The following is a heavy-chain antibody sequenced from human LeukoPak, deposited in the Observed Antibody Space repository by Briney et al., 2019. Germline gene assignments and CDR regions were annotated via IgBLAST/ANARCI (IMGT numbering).Heavy chain of an antibody. J-gene: IGHJ5*02. V-gene: IGHV3-23*01. CDR1: GFTFSTFA. D-gene: IGHD4-17*01. Sequence: PGGSLRLSCAPSGFTFSTFAMTWVRQPPGKGLEWVSSITGTHYTTYNTDSVKGRFTISRDNSKNTLYLQMNSLRADDTAVYYCTKDPNGDYVGAFDPWGQGTLVTVSS. CDR3: TKDPNGDYVGAFDP. CDR2: ITGTHYTT.